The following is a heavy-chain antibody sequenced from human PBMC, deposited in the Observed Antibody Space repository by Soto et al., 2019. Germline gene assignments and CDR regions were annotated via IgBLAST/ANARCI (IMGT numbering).Heavy chain of an antibody. V-gene: IGHV4-59*11. CDR2: IYYNGNT. J-gene: IGHJ4*02. CDR1: GGSISNHY. CDR3: TRANWYSEY. Sequence: QVQLQESGPGLVKPSETLSLTCSVSGGSISNHYWSWIRQPPGKGLEWIGYIYYNGNTNYNPSLTSRVTMSVDTSRNQISLKLTTVTAADTAAYYCTRANWYSEYWGQGTLVTVSS. D-gene: IGHD7-27*01.